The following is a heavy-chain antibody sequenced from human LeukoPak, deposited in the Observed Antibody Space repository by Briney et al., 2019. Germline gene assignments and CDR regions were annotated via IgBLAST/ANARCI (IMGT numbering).Heavy chain of an antibody. CDR1: GFTFSDYY. Sequence: GGSLTLSCAASGFTFSDYYMSWLRQAPGKGLEWVSYISSSGSTIYYADSVKGRFTISRDNAKNSLYLQMNSLRAEDTAVYYCAKYGTAGIAVAGIPWWGQGTPVTVSS. D-gene: IGHD6-13*01. CDR3: AKYGTAGIAVAGIPW. V-gene: IGHV3-11*01. CDR2: ISSSGSTI. J-gene: IGHJ4*02.